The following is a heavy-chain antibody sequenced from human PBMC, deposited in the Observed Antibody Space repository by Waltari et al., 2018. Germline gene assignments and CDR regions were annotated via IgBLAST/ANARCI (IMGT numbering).Heavy chain of an antibody. CDR3: VKYSGFDYFFDY. D-gene: IGHD5-12*01. CDR2: ISHDGSNK. CDR1: GFIFGNCN. V-gene: IGHV3-30*18. Sequence: QFQLVESGGGVVQPGRSLRLSCAASGFIFGNCNMHWVRQTPGQGLEWVAAISHDGSNKDYADCVKSRFTVSRENSNNTLYLQINSLGADDTGIYFCVKYSGFDYFFDYWGQGTLVTVSS. J-gene: IGHJ4*02.